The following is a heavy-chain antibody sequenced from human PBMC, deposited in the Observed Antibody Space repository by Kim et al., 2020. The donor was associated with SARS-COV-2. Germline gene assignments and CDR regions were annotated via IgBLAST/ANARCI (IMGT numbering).Heavy chain of an antibody. Sequence: SETLSLTCTVSGGSISSNSYYWGWIRQPPGKGLEWIGSFSYSGSTHYNPSLNSRVTISADTSKNQFSLKLSSVTATDTAVYYCARSYGSVTYYLTYY. CDR2: FSYSGST. J-gene: IGHJ6*01. CDR1: GGSISSNSYY. CDR3: ARSYGSVTYYLTYY. D-gene: IGHD3-10*01. V-gene: IGHV4-39*01.